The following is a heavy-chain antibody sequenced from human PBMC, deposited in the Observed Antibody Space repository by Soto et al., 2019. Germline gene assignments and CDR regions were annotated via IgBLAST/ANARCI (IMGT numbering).Heavy chain of an antibody. CDR2: IIPIFGTA. CDR1: GGTFSSYA. J-gene: IGHJ3*02. V-gene: IGHV1-69*01. CDR3: ARLRLGYCSGGSCSPDAFDI. Sequence: QVQLVQSGAEVKKPGSSVKVSCKASGGTFSSYAISWVRQAPGQGLEWMGGIIPIFGTANYAQKFQGRVTITADESTSTAYMELSSLRSEDTAVYYCARLRLGYCSGGSCSPDAFDIWGQGTMVTVSS. D-gene: IGHD2-15*01.